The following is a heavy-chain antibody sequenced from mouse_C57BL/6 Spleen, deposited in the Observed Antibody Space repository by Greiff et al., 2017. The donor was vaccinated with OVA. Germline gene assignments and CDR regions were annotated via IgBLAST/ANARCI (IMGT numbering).Heavy chain of an antibody. CDR3: ARWDGYWYFDV. V-gene: IGHV7-3*01. D-gene: IGHD2-3*01. J-gene: IGHJ1*03. CDR2: IRNKANGYTT. Sequence: EVKVVESGGGLVQPGGSLSLSCAASGFTFTDYYMSWVRQPPGKALEWLGFIRNKANGYTTEYSASVKGRFTISRDNSQSILYLLMNALRAEDSATYYCARWDGYWYFDVWGTGTTVTVSS. CDR1: GFTFTDYY.